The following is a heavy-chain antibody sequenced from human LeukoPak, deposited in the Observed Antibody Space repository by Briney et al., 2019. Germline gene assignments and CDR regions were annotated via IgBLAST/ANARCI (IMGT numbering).Heavy chain of an antibody. Sequence: PGGSLRLSCAASGFTVSSNEMSWVRQAPGKGLEWVSSISGGSTYYADSRKGRFTISRDNSKNTLYLQMNSLRAEDTGVYYCAKDLSSGSRRAYWGQGTLVTVSS. V-gene: IGHV3-38-3*01. CDR1: GFTVSSNE. CDR2: ISGGST. CDR3: AKDLSSGSRRAY. D-gene: IGHD6-19*01. J-gene: IGHJ4*02.